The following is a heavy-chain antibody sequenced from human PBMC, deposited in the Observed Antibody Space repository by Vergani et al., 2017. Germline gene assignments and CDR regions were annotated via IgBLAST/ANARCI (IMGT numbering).Heavy chain of an antibody. D-gene: IGHD3-3*01. Sequence: QVQLVQSGAEVKKPGSSVKVSCKASGGTFSSYTISWVRQAPGQGLEWMGRIIPILGIANYAQKFQGIVTITADKSTSTAYMELSSLRSEDTAVYYCAREGRGILEWTLVNWFDPWGQGTLVTVSS. CDR3: AREGRGILEWTLVNWFDP. CDR2: IIPILGIA. V-gene: IGHV1-69*08. CDR1: GGTFSSYT. J-gene: IGHJ5*02.